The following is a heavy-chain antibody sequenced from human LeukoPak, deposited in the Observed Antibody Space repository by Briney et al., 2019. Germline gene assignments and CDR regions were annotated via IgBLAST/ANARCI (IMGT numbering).Heavy chain of an antibody. D-gene: IGHD5-24*01. CDR3: ARDRDSYWFDS. J-gene: IGHJ5*01. V-gene: IGHV4-31*03. CDR1: GGSVTRGGYY. CDR2: IYYSGST. Sequence: SQTLSLTCTVSGGSVTRGGYYWSWVRQLPGKGLEWIGYIYYSGSTYYNPSLKSRVSISTDTSGNQFSLKLSSVTAADTAVYYCARDRDSYWFDSWGQGTLVTVSS.